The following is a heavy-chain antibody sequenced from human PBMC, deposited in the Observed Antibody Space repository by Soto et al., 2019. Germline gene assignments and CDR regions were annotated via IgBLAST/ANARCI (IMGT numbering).Heavy chain of an antibody. CDR1: GGSISSYY. Sequence: SETLSLTCTVSGGSISSYYWSWIRQPPGKGLGWIGYVYYGGSTNYNPSLKSRVTISVDTSKNQFSLKLSSVTAADTAVYYCARSKSGSYFRYWGQGTLVTVSS. J-gene: IGHJ4*02. D-gene: IGHD1-26*01. CDR2: VYYGGST. V-gene: IGHV4-59*01. CDR3: ARSKSGSYFRY.